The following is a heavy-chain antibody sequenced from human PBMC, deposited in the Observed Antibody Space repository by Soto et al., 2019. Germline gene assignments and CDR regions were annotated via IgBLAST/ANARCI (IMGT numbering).Heavy chain of an antibody. J-gene: IGHJ5*02. Sequence: PSETLSLTCTVSGGSISSSSYYWGWIRQPPGKGLEWIGSIYYSGSTYYTPSLKSRVTISVDTSKNQFSLKLSSVTAADTAVYYCAWSYSSSWNWFDPWGQGTLVTVSS. CDR1: GGSISSSSYY. CDR2: IYYSGST. D-gene: IGHD6-13*01. CDR3: AWSYSSSWNWFDP. V-gene: IGHV4-39*01.